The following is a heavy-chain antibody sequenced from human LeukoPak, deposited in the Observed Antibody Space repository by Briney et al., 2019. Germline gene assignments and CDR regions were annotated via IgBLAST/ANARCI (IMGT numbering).Heavy chain of an antibody. CDR3: ARSGEGSGWYVGWFDP. CDR2: IYPGDSDT. V-gene: IGHV5-51*01. J-gene: IGHJ5*02. Sequence: GEFLKISCKASGYSFTNYWIGWVRQMPGKGLEWMGIIYPGDSDTRYSPSFQGQVTISADKSISTAYLQWSSLKASDTAMYYCARSGEGSGWYVGWFDPWGQGTLVTVSS. CDR1: GYSFTNYW. D-gene: IGHD6-19*01.